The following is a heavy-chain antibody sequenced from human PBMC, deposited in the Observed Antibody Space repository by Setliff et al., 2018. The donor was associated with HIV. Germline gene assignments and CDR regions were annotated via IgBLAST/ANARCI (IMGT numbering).Heavy chain of an antibody. Sequence: PGGSLRLSCAASGFPFSSYWMHWVRQAPGKGLVWVSRIHSDGSSTSYADSVKGRFTTSRDTSKNTLYLQMNSLRAEDTAVYYCARDFRIQLWLRSPFDYWGQGTLVTVSS. CDR3: ARDFRIQLWLRSPFDY. CDR1: GFPFSSYW. D-gene: IGHD5-18*01. CDR2: IHSDGSST. V-gene: IGHV3-74*01. J-gene: IGHJ4*02.